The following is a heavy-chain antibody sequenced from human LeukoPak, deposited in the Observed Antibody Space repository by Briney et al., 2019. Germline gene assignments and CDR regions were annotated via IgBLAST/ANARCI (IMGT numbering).Heavy chain of an antibody. J-gene: IGHJ4*02. D-gene: IGHD6-13*01. CDR2: INHSGST. Sequence: SETLSLTCAVYGGSFSGYYWSWIRQPPGKGLEWIGEINHSGSTNYNPSLKSRVTMSVDTSKNQFSLKLSSVTAADTAVYYCAREGLSSSWEIDYWGQGTLVTVSS. CDR1: GGSFSGYY. CDR3: AREGLSSSWEIDY. V-gene: IGHV4-34*01.